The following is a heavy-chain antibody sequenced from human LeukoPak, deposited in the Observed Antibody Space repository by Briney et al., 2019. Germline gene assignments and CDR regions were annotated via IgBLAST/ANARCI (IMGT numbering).Heavy chain of an antibody. CDR1: GGSISSGGYY. CDR2: IYHSGST. D-gene: IGHD5-18*01. CDR3: ARARGYSYGFFDY. Sequence: SETLSLTCTVSGGSISSGGYYWSWIRQPPGKGLEWIGYIYHSGSTNYNPSLKSRVTISVDTSKNQFSLKLSSVTAADTAVYYCARARGYSYGFFDYWGQGTLVTVSS. V-gene: IGHV4-61*08. J-gene: IGHJ4*02.